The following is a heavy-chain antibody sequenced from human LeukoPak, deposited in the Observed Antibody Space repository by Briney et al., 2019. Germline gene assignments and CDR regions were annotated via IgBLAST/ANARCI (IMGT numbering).Heavy chain of an antibody. CDR1: GGSISSYY. J-gene: IGHJ4*02. Sequence: SETLSLTCTVSGGSISSYYWSWIRQPPGEGLEWNGYIYYSGTTDYNPSLKSRVTISVDPSNNQFSLKVSSVTAADTAVYYCARSSGAYRSFDYWGQGTLVPVSS. CDR2: IYYSGTT. V-gene: IGHV4-59*01. D-gene: IGHD1-26*01. CDR3: ARSSGAYRSFDY.